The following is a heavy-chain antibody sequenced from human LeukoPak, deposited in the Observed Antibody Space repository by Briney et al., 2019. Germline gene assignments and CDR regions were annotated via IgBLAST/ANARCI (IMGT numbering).Heavy chain of an antibody. Sequence: GGSLRLSCAASGFTFSSYSMNWVRQAPGKGLEWVSYISPSSDTRYYADSVKGRFTISRDNAQNSLYLQMNSLRAEDTAVYYCARDRGSGYNWFDPWGQGTLVTVSS. D-gene: IGHD3-10*01. J-gene: IGHJ5*02. V-gene: IGHV3-48*04. CDR3: ARDRGSGYNWFDP. CDR2: ISPSSDTR. CDR1: GFTFSSYS.